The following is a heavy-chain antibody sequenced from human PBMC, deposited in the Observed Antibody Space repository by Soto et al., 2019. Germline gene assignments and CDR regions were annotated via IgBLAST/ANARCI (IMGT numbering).Heavy chain of an antibody. CDR2: ISWNSGSI. V-gene: IGHV3-9*01. CDR1: GFTFDDYA. Sequence: GGSLRLSCAASGFTFDDYAMHWVRQAPGKGLEWVSGISWNSGSIGYADSVKGRFTISRDNAKNSLYLQMNSLRAEDTALYYCAKDNYGYCSGGSCYGPTWYFDLWGRGTLVTVSS. CDR3: AKDNYGYCSGGSCYGPTWYFDL. D-gene: IGHD2-15*01. J-gene: IGHJ2*01.